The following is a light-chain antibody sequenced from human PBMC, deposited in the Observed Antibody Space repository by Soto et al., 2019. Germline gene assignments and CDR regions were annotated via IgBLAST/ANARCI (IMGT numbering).Light chain of an antibody. Sequence: SYELTQPPSVSVAPGKTARITCGGNNIGSKSVHWYQQKPGQAPVLVIYYDSDRPSGIPERFSGSNSGNTDTLTISRVEAGDEADYYCQVWDSSSDHPFGGGTKVTVL. V-gene: IGLV3-21*04. CDR1: NIGSKS. J-gene: IGLJ2*01. CDR2: YDS. CDR3: QVWDSSSDHP.